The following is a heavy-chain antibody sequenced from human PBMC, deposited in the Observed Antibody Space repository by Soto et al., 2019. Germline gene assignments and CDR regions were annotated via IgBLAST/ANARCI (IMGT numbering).Heavy chain of an antibody. CDR2: ISAYNGNT. J-gene: IGHJ4*02. CDR1: GYTFTSYG. D-gene: IGHD6-13*01. Sequence: QVQLVQSGAEVKKPGASVKVSCKASGYTFTSYGISWVRQAPGQGLVWMGWISAYNGNTNHAHKLQGKVNMTTDTTTSTAYMELRSLRSDDTAVYYCAREAAAGTLDYWGQGTLVTVSS. CDR3: AREAAAGTLDY. V-gene: IGHV1-18*01.